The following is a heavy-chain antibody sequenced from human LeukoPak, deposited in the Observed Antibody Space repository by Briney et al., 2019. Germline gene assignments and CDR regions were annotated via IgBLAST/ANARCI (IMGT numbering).Heavy chain of an antibody. Sequence: SVKVSCKASGYTFTSYAISWVRQAPGQGLEWMGRIIPILGIANYAQKFQGKVTITADKSTSTAYMELSSLRSEDTAVYYCAREPLVVPKSRYFDYWGQGTLVTVSS. J-gene: IGHJ4*02. D-gene: IGHD3-22*01. V-gene: IGHV1-69*04. CDR1: GYTFTSYA. CDR3: AREPLVVPKSRYFDY. CDR2: IIPILGIA.